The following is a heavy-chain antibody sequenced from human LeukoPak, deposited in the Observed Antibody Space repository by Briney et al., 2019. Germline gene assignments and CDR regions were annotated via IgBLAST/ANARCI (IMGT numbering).Heavy chain of an antibody. D-gene: IGHD6-19*01. CDR3: ARDHAVAGTPFDF. CDR2: ISSSSSYI. Sequence: PGGPLRLSCAASGFTFSSYSMNWVRQAPGKGLEWVSSISSSSSYIYYADAVKGRFTISRDNAKNSLYLQMNNLRAEDRAVYYCARDHAVAGTPFDFWGQGTMVTVSS. CDR1: GFTFSSYS. V-gene: IGHV3-21*01. J-gene: IGHJ4*01.